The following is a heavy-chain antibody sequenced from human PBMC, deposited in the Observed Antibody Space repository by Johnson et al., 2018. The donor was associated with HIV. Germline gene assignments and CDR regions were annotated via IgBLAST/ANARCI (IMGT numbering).Heavy chain of an antibody. CDR3: ARACRDGYTCDVYDI. D-gene: IGHD5-24*01. V-gene: IGHV3-66*01. CDR1: GLTVSGNY. CDR2: LFSGGTT. Sequence: VQLVESGGGLVQPGGSLRLSCAASGLTVSGNYMTWLRQAPGGGLEWVSVLFSGGTTYYADSVNGSFTISRDNARNTLYLQMNRLRAEETAVYHCARACRDGYTCDVYDIWGQGTTVTVSS. J-gene: IGHJ3*02.